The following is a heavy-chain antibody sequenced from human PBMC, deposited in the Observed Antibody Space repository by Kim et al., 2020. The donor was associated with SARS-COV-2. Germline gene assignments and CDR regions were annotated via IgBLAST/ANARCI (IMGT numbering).Heavy chain of an antibody. J-gene: IGHJ4*02. CDR3: AKDGENSYGYPDY. V-gene: IGHV3-30*02. Sequence: YADAVKGRFTISRDNSKNTLYLQMNSLRAEDTAVYYCAKDGENSYGYPDYWGQGTLVTVSS. D-gene: IGHD5-18*01.